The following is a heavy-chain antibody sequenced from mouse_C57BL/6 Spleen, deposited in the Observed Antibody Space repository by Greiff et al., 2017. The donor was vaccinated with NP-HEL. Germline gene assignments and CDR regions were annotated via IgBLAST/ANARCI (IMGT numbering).Heavy chain of an antibody. V-gene: IGHV5-6*01. Sequence: EVQLVESGGDLVKPGGSLKLSCAASGFTFSSYGMSWVRQTPDKRLEWVATISSGGSYTYYPDSVKGRFTISRDNAKNTLYLQMSSLKSEDTAMYYCARQMGSYDAMDYWGQGTSVTVSS. J-gene: IGHJ4*01. CDR2: ISSGGSYT. CDR1: GFTFSSYG. CDR3: ARQMGSYDAMDY. D-gene: IGHD1-1*02.